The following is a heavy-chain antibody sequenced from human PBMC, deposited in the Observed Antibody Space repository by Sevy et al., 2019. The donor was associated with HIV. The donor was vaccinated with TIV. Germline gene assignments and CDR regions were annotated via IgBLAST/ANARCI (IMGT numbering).Heavy chain of an antibody. CDR1: GYTFTGYY. J-gene: IGHJ4*02. CDR3: ARMGDYSDSSGYYPLKF. CDR2: INPNNGGT. Sequence: ASVKVSCKASGYTFTGYYVHWVRQAPGQGLEWMGWINPNNGGTYFAKKFQDSVTLTTDTSVNTAYMELRSLTFDDTAIYYCARMGDYSDSSGYYPLKFWGQGTLVTASS. V-gene: IGHV1-2*02. D-gene: IGHD3-22*01.